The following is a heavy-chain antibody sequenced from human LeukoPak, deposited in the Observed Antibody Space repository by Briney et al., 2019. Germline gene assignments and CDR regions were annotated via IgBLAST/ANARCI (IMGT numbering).Heavy chain of an antibody. CDR2: INPNSGDT. Sequence: ASVKVSCKASGYTFTGYYMHWELRAPGQGLESMGCINPNSGDTNYAQKFQGRVTMTRDASISNAYMELRRLRSDDTAVYYCARGGIVVVVAARGAVDIWGQGTMVTVSS. CDR3: ARGGIVVVVAARGAVDI. D-gene: IGHD2-15*01. V-gene: IGHV1-2*02. CDR1: GYTFTGYY. J-gene: IGHJ3*02.